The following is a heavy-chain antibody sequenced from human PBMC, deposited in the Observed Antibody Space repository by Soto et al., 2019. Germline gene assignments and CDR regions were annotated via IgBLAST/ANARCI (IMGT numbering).Heavy chain of an antibody. CDR2: ISSTTNYI. V-gene: IGHV3-21*06. J-gene: IGHJ4*02. Sequence: WWSLRLSCSASVFTFTSYSMNWCRQAPGEGLEWVSSISSTTNYIYYGDSMKGRFTISRDNAKNSLYLEMNSLRAEDTAVYYCARESEDLTSNFDYWGQGTLVTVSS. CDR3: ARESEDLTSNFDY. CDR1: VFTFTSYS.